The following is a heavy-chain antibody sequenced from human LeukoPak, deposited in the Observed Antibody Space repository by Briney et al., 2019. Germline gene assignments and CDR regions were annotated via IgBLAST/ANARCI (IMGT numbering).Heavy chain of an antibody. CDR1: GYTFTSYY. CDR3: ARAEADWPDY. CDR2: INPSGGSA. Sequence: ASVKVSCKASGYTFTSYYMHWVRQAPGQGLEWMGIINPSGGSASYAQRFQGRVTMTRDMSTSTDHMELSSLRSEDTAVYYCARAEADWPDYWGQGTLVTVSS. V-gene: IGHV1-46*01. J-gene: IGHJ4*02. D-gene: IGHD3/OR15-3a*01.